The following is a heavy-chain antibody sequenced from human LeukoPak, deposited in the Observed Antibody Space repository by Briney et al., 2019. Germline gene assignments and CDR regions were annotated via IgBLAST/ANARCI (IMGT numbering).Heavy chain of an antibody. Sequence: PGGSLRLSCAASGFTFSSYAMHWVRQAPGKGLEWVAVISYDGSNKYYADSVKGRFTISRDNSKNTLYLQMNSLRAEDTAVYYCAKGVKLGYCSSTSCFAFDIWGQGTMVTVSS. D-gene: IGHD2-2*01. V-gene: IGHV3-30-3*01. J-gene: IGHJ3*02. CDR2: ISYDGSNK. CDR1: GFTFSSYA. CDR3: AKGVKLGYCSSTSCFAFDI.